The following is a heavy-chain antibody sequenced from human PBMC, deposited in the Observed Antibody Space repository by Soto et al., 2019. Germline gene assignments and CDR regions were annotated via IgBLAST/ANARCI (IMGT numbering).Heavy chain of an antibody. CDR1: GFTFSSYS. CDR3: AREGGGYDYGNFDY. J-gene: IGHJ4*02. D-gene: IGHD5-12*01. CDR2: ISSSSSYI. V-gene: IGHV3-21*01. Sequence: PGGSLRLSCAASGFTFSSYSMNWVRQAPGKGLEWVSSISSSSSYIYYADSVKGRFTISRDNAKNSLYLQMNSLRGEDTAVYYCAREGGGYDYGNFDYWGQGTLVTVSS.